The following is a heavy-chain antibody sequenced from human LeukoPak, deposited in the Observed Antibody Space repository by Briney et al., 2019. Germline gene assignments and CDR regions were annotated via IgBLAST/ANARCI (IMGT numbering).Heavy chain of an antibody. J-gene: IGHJ5*02. Sequence: ASVKVSCKASGYTFTSYYMHWVRQAPGQGLEWMGIINPSGGSTSYAQKFQGRVTMTRDTSTSTVYMELSSLRSEDTAVYYCARDKGALISRSITIFGVVPENWFDPWGQGTLVTVSS. CDR2: INPSGGST. V-gene: IGHV1-46*01. CDR3: ARDKGALISRSITIFGVVPENWFDP. D-gene: IGHD3-3*01. CDR1: GYTFTSYY.